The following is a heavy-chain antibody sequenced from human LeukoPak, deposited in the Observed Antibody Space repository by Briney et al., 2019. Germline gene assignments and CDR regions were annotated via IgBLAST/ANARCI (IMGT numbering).Heavy chain of an antibody. J-gene: IGHJ4*02. V-gene: IGHV3-21*01. D-gene: IGHD2-2*01. CDR1: GFTFSSCS. CDR3: ARGSCSSTSCYVDY. CDR2: ISSSGSYV. Sequence: GSLRLSCAASGFTFSSCSMKWVRQAPGKGLEWVSSISSSGSYVYYADSVKGRFIISRDNAKNSLYLQMNSLRAEDTAVYYCARGSCSSTSCYVDYWGQGTLVTVSS.